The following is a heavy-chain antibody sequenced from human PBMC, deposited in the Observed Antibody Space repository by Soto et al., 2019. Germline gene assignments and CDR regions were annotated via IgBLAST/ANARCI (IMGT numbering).Heavy chain of an antibody. V-gene: IGHV4-30-4*01. Sequence: SETLSLTCTVSGGSISSGDYYWSWIRQPPGKGLEWIGYIYYSGSTYYNPSLKSRVTISVDTSKNQFSLELSSVTAADTAVYYCAGSPSTGYCSGGSCYPKSINWFEPWGQGTLVTVSS. CDR3: AGSPSTGYCSGGSCYPKSINWFEP. D-gene: IGHD2-15*01. CDR1: GGSISSGDYY. J-gene: IGHJ5*02. CDR2: IYYSGST.